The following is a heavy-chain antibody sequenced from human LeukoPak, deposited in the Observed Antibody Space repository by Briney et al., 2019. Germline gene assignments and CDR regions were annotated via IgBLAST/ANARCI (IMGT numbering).Heavy chain of an antibody. CDR2: IRSKAYGGTT. D-gene: IGHD1-26*01. Sequence: GRSLRLSCTASGFTFGDYAMSWVRQAPGKGLEWVGFIRSKAYGGTTENAASVKGRFTISRDDSKSIAYLQMNSLKTEDTAVYYCTRDTEGATDYYYYGMDVWGQGTTVTVSS. J-gene: IGHJ6*02. V-gene: IGHV3-49*04. CDR1: GFTFGDYA. CDR3: TRDTEGATDYYYYGMDV.